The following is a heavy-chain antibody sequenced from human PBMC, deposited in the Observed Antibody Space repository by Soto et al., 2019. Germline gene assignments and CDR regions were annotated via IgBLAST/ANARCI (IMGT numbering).Heavy chain of an antibody. CDR2: INHSGST. J-gene: IGHJ4*02. Sequence: QVQLQQWGAGLLKPSETLSLTCAVYGGSFSGYYWSWIRQPPGKGLEWIGEINHSGSTNYNPSLKSRVTISVDTSKNQFSLKLSSVTAADTAVYYCARGPPYYYDSSGYHNRYWGQGTLVTVSS. CDR1: GGSFSGYY. CDR3: ARGPPYYYDSSGYHNRY. V-gene: IGHV4-34*01. D-gene: IGHD3-22*01.